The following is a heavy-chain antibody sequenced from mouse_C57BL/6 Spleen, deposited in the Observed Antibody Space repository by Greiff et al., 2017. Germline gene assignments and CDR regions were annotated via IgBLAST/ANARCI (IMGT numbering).Heavy chain of an antibody. CDR3: AKKRGLLRAAMDY. Sequence: QVQLKESGPGLVQPSQSLSITCTVSGFSLTSYGVHWVRQSPGKGLEWLGVIWRGGSTDYNAAFMSRLSITKDNSKSQVFFKMNSLQADDTAIYYCAKKRGLLRAAMDYWGQGTSVTVSS. CDR2: IWRGGST. J-gene: IGHJ4*01. V-gene: IGHV2-5*01. D-gene: IGHD1-1*01. CDR1: GFSLTSYG.